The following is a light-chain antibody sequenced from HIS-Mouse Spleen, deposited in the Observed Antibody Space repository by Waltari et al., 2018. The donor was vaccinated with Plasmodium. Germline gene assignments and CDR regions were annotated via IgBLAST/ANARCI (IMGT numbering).Light chain of an antibody. J-gene: IGKJ1*01. CDR1: QSISSR. CDR2: KAS. V-gene: IGKV1-5*03. Sequence: DIQMTQSPSTLSASVGDRVTITCLASQSISSRLAWYQPKPGKAPKLLIYKASSLESGVPARFSGSGSGTEITLNIRSRKPDDCETYEGKKYKRYTWTVGQGTKVEIK. CDR3: KKYKRYTWT.